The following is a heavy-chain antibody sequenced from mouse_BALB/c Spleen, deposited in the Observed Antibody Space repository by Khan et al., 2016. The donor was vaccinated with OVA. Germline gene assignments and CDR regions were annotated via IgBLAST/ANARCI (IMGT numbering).Heavy chain of an antibody. J-gene: IGHJ4*01. CDR2: ILPGRGNS. V-gene: IGHV1-9*01. CDR1: GYTFSSYW. CDR3: ASGAGTTYGMDC. Sequence: QVQLQQSGAELMRPGASVKISCKATGYTFSSYWIEWVKQRPGHGLEWIGEILPGRGNSNYNEKFKNKATFTADTSSNIAYMQLSSLTSEDSAVYYCASGAGTTYGMDCWGQGTSVTVSS. D-gene: IGHD4-1*01.